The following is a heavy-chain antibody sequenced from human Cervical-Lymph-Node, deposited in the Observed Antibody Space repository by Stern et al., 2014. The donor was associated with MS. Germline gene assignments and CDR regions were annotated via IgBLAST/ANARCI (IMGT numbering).Heavy chain of an antibody. V-gene: IGHV5-51*01. J-gene: IGHJ4*02. CDR2: IYHDDSET. Sequence: EVQLVESGAELIRPGESLKISCKGSGFKFSIYWIGWVRQMPGQGMEWMWIIYHDDSETRYIPSFQGQATMSADKSTSTAYLQWSSLNASDTAMYFCARQTTAWASDVWGQGTLVTVSS. D-gene: IGHD1-14*01. CDR3: ARQTTAWASDV. CDR1: GFKFSIYW.